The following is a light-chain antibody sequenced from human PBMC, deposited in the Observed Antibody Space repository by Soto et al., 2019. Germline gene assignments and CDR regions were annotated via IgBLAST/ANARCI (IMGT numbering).Light chain of an antibody. CDR2: KAS. CDR1: QTISSW. V-gene: IGKV1-5*03. J-gene: IGKJ5*01. Sequence: DIQMTQSPSTLSGSVGDRVTITCRASQTISSWLAWYQQKPGKAPKLLIYKASTLKSGVPSRFSGSGSGTEITLTISSLQPDDFATYYCQHYNAAFGQGTRLEIK. CDR3: QHYNAA.